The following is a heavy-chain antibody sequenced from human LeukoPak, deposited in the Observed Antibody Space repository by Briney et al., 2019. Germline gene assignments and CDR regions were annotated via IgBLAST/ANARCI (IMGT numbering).Heavy chain of an antibody. CDR2: IYTSGNA. CDR1: GGSISSGSYY. J-gene: IGHJ5*02. Sequence: TLSLTCTVSGGSISSGSYYWSWIRQPAGKGLEWIGRIYTSGNAHYNPSLKSRVTISVDTSKNQFSLKLSSVTAADTAVYYCARRVVRGVIITRSRFDPWGQGTLVTVSS. V-gene: IGHV4-61*02. CDR3: ARRVVRGVIITRSRFDP. D-gene: IGHD3-10*01.